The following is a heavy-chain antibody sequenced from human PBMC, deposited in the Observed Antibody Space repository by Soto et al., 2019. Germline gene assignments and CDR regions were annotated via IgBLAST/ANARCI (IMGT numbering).Heavy chain of an antibody. D-gene: IGHD3-3*01. Sequence: ASVKVSCKASGYTFTSYGISWVRQAPGQGLEWMGWISAYNGIANYAQKFQGRVTITADKSTSTAYMELRSLRSDDTAVYYCARDFWSGYYVFDYWGQGTLVTVSS. CDR3: ARDFWSGYYVFDY. J-gene: IGHJ4*02. V-gene: IGHV1-18*01. CDR1: GYTFTSYG. CDR2: ISAYNGIA.